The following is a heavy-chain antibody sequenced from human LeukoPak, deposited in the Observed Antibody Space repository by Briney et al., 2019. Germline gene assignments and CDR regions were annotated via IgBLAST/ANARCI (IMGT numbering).Heavy chain of an antibody. CDR3: ARDPSNSSGRNQYFDL. J-gene: IGHJ2*01. Sequence: ASVKVSCKASGYTFTHHGVTWVRQAPGQGLEWMGWISAYNGDTKYAQKVQGRVTLTTDTSTDTAYMEMRSLRYDDTAVYYCARDPSNSSGRNQYFDLWGRGTLVTASS. CDR2: ISAYNGDT. V-gene: IGHV1-18*01. CDR1: GYTFTHHG. D-gene: IGHD6-19*01.